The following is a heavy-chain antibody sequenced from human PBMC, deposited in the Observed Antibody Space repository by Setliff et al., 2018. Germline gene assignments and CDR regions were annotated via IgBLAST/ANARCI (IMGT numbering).Heavy chain of an antibody. CDR1: GGSISTDPYF. CDR3: ARVAYPNGGSCRYFDN. V-gene: IGHV4-31*11. Sequence: PSETLSLTCAVSGGSISTDPYFWTWIRQHPVKGLEWIGYISYSGRTSYNPSLYSRITVSLDRSKNQFSLQLTSVTAADTAMYYCARVAYPNGGSCRYFDNWGQRTLVTVSS. CDR2: ISYSGRT. D-gene: IGHD2-15*01. J-gene: IGHJ4*02.